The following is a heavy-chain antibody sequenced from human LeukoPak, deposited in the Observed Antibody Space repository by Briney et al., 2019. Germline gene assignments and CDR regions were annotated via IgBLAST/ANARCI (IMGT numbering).Heavy chain of an antibody. J-gene: IGHJ5*02. CDR3: ARANAHCSSTSCYVDVLEHNWFDP. Sequence: SETLSPTCAVYGGSFSGYYWSWIRQPPGKGLEWIGEINHSGSTNYNPSLKSRVTISVDTSKNQFSLKLSSVTAADTAVYYCARANAHCSSTSCYVDVLEHNWFDPWGQGTLVTVSS. D-gene: IGHD2-2*01. CDR2: INHSGST. V-gene: IGHV4-34*01. CDR1: GGSFSGYY.